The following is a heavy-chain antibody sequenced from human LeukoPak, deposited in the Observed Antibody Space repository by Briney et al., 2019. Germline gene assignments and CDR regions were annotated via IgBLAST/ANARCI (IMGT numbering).Heavy chain of an antibody. CDR2: IYTTGAT. CDR1: SGSINSYY. CDR3: GRQGYTASYYFLDF. Sequence: TSETLSLTCTVSSGSINSYYWGWVRQPPGKGLEWIGRIYTTGATQYNPSLKSRVTMSIDTSTNQFSLNLRSMTAADTAVYYCGRQGYTASYYFLDFWRQGTLVAVS. J-gene: IGHJ4*02. D-gene: IGHD1-26*01. V-gene: IGHV4-4*07.